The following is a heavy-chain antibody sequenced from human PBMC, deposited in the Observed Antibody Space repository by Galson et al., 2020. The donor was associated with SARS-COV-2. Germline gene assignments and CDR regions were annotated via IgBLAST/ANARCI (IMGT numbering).Heavy chain of an antibody. J-gene: IGHJ6*02. CDR2: ISWNSGSI. V-gene: IGHV3-9*01. CDR3: AKGNGPFFVRYYYGMDV. Sequence: GGSLRLSCAASGFTFDDYAMHWVRQAPGKGLEWVSGISWNSGSIGYADSVKGRFTISRDNAKNSLYLQMNSLRAEDTALYYCAKGNGPFFVRYYYGMDVWGQGTTVTVSS. D-gene: IGHD1-1*01. CDR1: GFTFDDYA.